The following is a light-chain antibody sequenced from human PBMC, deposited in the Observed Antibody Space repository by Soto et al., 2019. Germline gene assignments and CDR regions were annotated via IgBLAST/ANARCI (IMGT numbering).Light chain of an antibody. CDR1: QSVNSNY. CDR2: GAS. J-gene: IGKJ1*01. V-gene: IGKV3-20*01. CDR3: QHYDSSPPT. Sequence: EIVLTQSPGTLSLSPGERATLSCRASQSVNSNYLAWYQQKPGQAPRLLIYGASSRATGIPDRYSGSGSGTDFTLTISRLEPEDFAVFFCQHYDSSPPTFGQGTKVEIK.